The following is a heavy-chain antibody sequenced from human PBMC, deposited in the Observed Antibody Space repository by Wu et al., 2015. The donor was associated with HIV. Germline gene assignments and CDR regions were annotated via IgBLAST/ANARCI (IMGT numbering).Heavy chain of an antibody. CDR3: ARASTVPTSGGPTYGMDV. J-gene: IGHJ6*02. CDR1: GYTFTSYD. D-gene: IGHD4-17*01. CDR2: MNPNSGNT. V-gene: IGHV1-8*01. Sequence: QVQLVQSGAEVKKPGASVKVSCKASGYTFTSYDINWVRQATGQGLEWMGWMNPNSGNTGYAQKFQGRVTMTRNTSISTAYMELSSLRSEDTAVYYCARASTVPTSGGPTYGMDVVGPTGPRVTV.